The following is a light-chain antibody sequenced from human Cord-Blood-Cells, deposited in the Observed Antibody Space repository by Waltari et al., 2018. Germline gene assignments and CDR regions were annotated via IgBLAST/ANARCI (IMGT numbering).Light chain of an antibody. V-gene: IGLV2-14*01. Sequence: HSALTQPASVYGSPGQSTTISCTGTSCDVGGYNFVSWYQQHPGKAPKLVIYDVSNRPSGVSNRFSGSKSDNTASLTISGLQAEDEADYYCSSYTSSSTLYVFGTGTKVTVL. CDR2: DVS. CDR1: SCDVGGYNF. CDR3: SSYTSSSTLYV. J-gene: IGLJ1*01.